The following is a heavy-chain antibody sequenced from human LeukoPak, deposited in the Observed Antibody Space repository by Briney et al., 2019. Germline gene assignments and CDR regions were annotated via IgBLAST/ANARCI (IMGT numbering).Heavy chain of an antibody. Sequence: ASVKVSCKASGYTFTSYAMHWVRQAHGEGLEWMGWINTNTGNPTYAQGFTGRFVFSLDASVSTAYLQISSLKAEDTAVYYCATFQGATFYWGQGTLVTVSS. V-gene: IGHV7-4-1*02. CDR2: INTNTGNP. CDR1: GYTFTSYA. CDR3: ATFQGATFY. J-gene: IGHJ4*02. D-gene: IGHD3-16*01.